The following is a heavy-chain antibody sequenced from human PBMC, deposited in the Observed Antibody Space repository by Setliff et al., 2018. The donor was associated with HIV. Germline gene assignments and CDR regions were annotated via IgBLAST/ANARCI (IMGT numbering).Heavy chain of an antibody. CDR2: IRISSTTYT. J-gene: IGHJ6*03. D-gene: IGHD2-8*01. CDR3: ASFGYCTKGVCPYYYMDV. V-gene: IGHV3-11*06. CDR1: GFTFDDYG. Sequence: GGSLRLSCAASGFTFDDYGMSWVRQAPGKGLEWVSNIRISSTTYTNYADSVKGRFTISRDNAKNSLYLQMNGLRAEDTAVYYCASFGYCTKGVCPYYYMDVWGKGTTVTVSS.